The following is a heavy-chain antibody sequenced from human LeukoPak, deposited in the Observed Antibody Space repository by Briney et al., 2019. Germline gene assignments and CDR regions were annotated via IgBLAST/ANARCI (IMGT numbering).Heavy chain of an antibody. Sequence: ASVKVSCKVSGYTLNELSMHWVRQAPGKGLEWMGGFDPEDGETIHAQKFQGRVTMTEDTSTDTAYMELSSLRSEDTAVYYCATDSYGGTYDAFDIWGQGTMVTVSS. D-gene: IGHD4-23*01. V-gene: IGHV1-24*01. J-gene: IGHJ3*02. CDR1: GYTLNELS. CDR3: ATDSYGGTYDAFDI. CDR2: FDPEDGET.